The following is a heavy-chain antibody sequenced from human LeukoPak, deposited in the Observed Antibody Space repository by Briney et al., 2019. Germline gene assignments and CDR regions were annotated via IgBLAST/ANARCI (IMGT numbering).Heavy chain of an antibody. CDR1: GFTDSSSY. D-gene: IGHD6-6*01. J-gene: IGHJ3*02. CDR2: IYSDGSGGST. CDR3: ARASPRKGAFDI. Sequence: PGGSLRLSCAASGFTDSSSYMSWVRQAPGKGLEWVSVIYSDGSGGSTYYADSVKGRFTISRDNSKNTLYHQMNSLRAEDTAVYYCARASPRKGAFDIWGQGTMVTVSS. V-gene: IGHV3-66*01.